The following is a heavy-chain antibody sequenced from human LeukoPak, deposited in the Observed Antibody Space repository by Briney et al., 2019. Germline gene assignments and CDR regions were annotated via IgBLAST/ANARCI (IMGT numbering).Heavy chain of an antibody. Sequence: ASVKVSCKASGYTFTYRYLHWVRQAPGQALEWMGWITPFNGNTNYAQKFQDRVTITRDRSMSTAYMELSSLRSEDTAMYYCASGGDSGDPHYYYGMDVWGQGTTVTVSS. CDR3: ASGGDSGDPHYYYGMDV. CDR1: GYTFTYRY. J-gene: IGHJ6*02. CDR2: ITPFNGNT. D-gene: IGHD4-17*01. V-gene: IGHV1-45*02.